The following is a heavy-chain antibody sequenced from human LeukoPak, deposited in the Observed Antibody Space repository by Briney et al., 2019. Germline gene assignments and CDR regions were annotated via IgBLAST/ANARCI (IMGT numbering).Heavy chain of an antibody. CDR1: GFTFSNYG. CDR3: AVGGYYGSGHPYYYYGMDV. Sequence: GGSLRLSCAASGFTFSNYGMHWVRQAPGKGLEWVAVISYDGSNKYYADSVKGRFTISRDNSKNTLYLPMNSLRAEDTAVYYCAVGGYYGSGHPYYYYGMDVWGQGTTVTVPS. V-gene: IGHV3-30*03. J-gene: IGHJ6*02. D-gene: IGHD3-10*01. CDR2: ISYDGSNK.